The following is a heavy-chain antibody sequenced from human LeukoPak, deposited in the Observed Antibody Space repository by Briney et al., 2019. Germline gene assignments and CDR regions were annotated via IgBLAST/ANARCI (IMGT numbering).Heavy chain of an antibody. J-gene: IGHJ3*02. D-gene: IGHD5-12*01. CDR1: GGSINSYY. Sequence: SETLSLTCAVSGGSINSYYWSWIRQPPGKGLEWIGYIYYSGSTKYNPSLKSRVTISVDTSKNQFSLKLSSATAADTAVYYCARHGNSYSAFDIWGQGTMVTVSS. CDR3: ARHGNSYSAFDI. CDR2: IYYSGST. V-gene: IGHV4-59*08.